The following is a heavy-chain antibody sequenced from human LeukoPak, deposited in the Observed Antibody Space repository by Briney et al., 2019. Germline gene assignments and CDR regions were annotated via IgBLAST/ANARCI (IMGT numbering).Heavy chain of an antibody. V-gene: IGHV1-18*01. CDR3: ARWDYYDSRTFDI. CDR2: ISIYNGKI. J-gene: IGHJ3*02. CDR1: GYTFYYYG. Sequence: APVKVSCKASGYTFYYYGISWVRQAPGQGLEWMGWISIYNGKINYAQKFQGRVTMTTDTSTSTAYMELRSLRSDDTAVYYRARWDYYDSRTFDIWGQGTMVTVS. D-gene: IGHD3-22*01.